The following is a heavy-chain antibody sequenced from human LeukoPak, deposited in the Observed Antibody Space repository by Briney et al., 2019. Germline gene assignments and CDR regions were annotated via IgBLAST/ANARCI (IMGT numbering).Heavy chain of an antibody. Sequence: PSQTLSLTCTVSVDSNSSVGYYCSWIPQPPGKGLEWIEHNYYSHKTYSDPSLKSRHTISVDAPNNLYSLKQTSVSPADPAVQYCARDSMGSSHHYYGMDVGGQGSTVTVSS. V-gene: IGHV4-31*03. CDR1: VDSNSSVGYY. CDR2: NYYSHKT. J-gene: IGHJ6*01. CDR3: ARDSMGSSHHYYGMDV. D-gene: IGHD6-6*01.